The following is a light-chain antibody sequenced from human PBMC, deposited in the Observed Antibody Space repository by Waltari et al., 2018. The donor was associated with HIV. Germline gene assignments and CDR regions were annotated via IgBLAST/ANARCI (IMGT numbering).Light chain of an antibody. CDR3: QSYDSGLRASV. J-gene: IGLJ3*02. CDR2: VNT. Sequence: QSVLPQPHSVSGAPGRSVILTCAGHSSSSGVPYDVPWYQQLPGAAPKLPISVNTNRPSAVPDRLSGSKSGTSASLAITGLQAGDEADYYCQSYDSGLRASVFGGGTKLTVL. CDR1: SSSSGVPYD. V-gene: IGLV1-40*01.